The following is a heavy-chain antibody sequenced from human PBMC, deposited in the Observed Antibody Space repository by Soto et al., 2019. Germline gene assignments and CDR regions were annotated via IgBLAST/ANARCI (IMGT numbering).Heavy chain of an antibody. V-gene: IGHV3-66*04. Sequence: EEQLVESGGGLVQPGGSLRLSRAASGFTVKANFLNWVRQAPGKEPEWVAGLYPGPGTYYADSLKGRFTISRDDSKNTLFLQLSNMRAEDTAVYYCAGQCGCDCSNAFHLWGQGTMVTVSS. J-gene: IGHJ3*01. D-gene: IGHD2-21*01. CDR2: LYPGPGT. CDR3: AGQCGCDCSNAFHL. CDR1: GFTVKANF.